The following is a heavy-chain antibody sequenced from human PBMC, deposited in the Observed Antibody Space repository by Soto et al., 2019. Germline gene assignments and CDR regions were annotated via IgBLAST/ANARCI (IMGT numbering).Heavy chain of an antibody. CDR1: GYTFTSYD. CDR3: ASSTKVRGDPYYYYYGMDV. CDR2: MNPNRGNT. J-gene: IGHJ6*02. D-gene: IGHD3-10*01. V-gene: IGHV1-8*01. Sequence: QVQLVQSGAEVMKPGASVKVSCKASGYTFTSYDINGVRQATGQGLEWMGWMNPNRGNTGYAPKCQGRVTMTRNTSRNTAYMELSSLRSEDTAVYYCASSTKVRGDPYYYYYGMDVWGQGTTVTVSS.